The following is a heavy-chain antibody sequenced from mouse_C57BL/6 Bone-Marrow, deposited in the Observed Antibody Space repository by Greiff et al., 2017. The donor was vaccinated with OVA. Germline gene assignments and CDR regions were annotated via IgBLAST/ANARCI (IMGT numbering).Heavy chain of an antibody. CDR2: IDPSDSYT. Sequence: QVQLQQPGAELVMPGASVKLSCKASGYTFTSYWMHWVKQRPGQGLEWIGEIDPSDSYTNYNQKFKGKSTLTVDKSSSTAYMQLSSLTSEDSAVYYCARLGYYGGYFDGWGKGTTLTVAS. CDR1: GYTFTSYW. D-gene: IGHD1-1*01. V-gene: IGHV1-69*01. J-gene: IGHJ2*01. CDR3: ARLGYYGGYFDG.